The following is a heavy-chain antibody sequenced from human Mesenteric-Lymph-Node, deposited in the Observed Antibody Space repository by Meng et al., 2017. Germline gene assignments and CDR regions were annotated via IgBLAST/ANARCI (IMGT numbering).Heavy chain of an antibody. CDR2: ISSSGSNI. Sequence: GESLKISCAASGFTFSSYEMNWVRQAPGKGLEWVSYISSSGSNIYYADSVKGRFTISRDNAKNSLYLQMNSLRAEDTAIYYCAKGTLWFGEFWGQGTLVTVSS. CDR3: AKGTLWFGEF. CDR1: GFTFSSYE. D-gene: IGHD3-10*01. V-gene: IGHV3-48*03. J-gene: IGHJ4*02.